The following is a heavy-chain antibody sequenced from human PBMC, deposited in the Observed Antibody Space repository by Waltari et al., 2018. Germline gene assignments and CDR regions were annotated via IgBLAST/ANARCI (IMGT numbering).Heavy chain of an antibody. D-gene: IGHD4-17*01. Sequence: VQLQESGPGLVKPSGTLSLTRTASGGSKSNFYWSWIRQPPGKGPGRVGYISHTGNTYHIPSRKGRVIISVDASKKQFSLKVGSVTAADTAVYYCARGDGDLDYDYYSMDVWGKGTTVTVSS. V-gene: IGHV4-59*13. CDR1: GGSKSNFY. CDR3: ARGDGDLDYDYYSMDV. J-gene: IGHJ6*03. CDR2: ISHTGNT.